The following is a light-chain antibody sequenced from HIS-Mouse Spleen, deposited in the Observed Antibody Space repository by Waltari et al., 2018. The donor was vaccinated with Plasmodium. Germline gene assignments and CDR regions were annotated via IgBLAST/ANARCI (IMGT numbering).Light chain of an antibody. CDR3: YSTDSSGNHRV. CDR2: EDS. Sequence: SYELTQPPSVSVSPGQTARITCSGDALPKKYPYWYQQKSGQAPVLVIYEDSKRPSWIPGMLSGSSSGTMATLTISGAQVEDEADYYCYSTDSSGNHRVFGGGTKLTVL. V-gene: IGLV3-10*01. J-gene: IGLJ3*02. CDR1: ALPKKY.